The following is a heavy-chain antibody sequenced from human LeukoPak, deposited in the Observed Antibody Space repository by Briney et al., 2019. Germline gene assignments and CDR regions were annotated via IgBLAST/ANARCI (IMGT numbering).Heavy chain of an antibody. J-gene: IGHJ6*02. CDR2: INPSGGST. CDR3: ARDKFLVTIFYYYGMDV. V-gene: IGHV1-46*01. Sequence: GASVTVSCKASGYTFTIYYMHWVRQAPGQGLEWMGIINPSGGSTSYAQKFQGRVTMTRDTSTSTVYMELSSLRSEDTAVYYCARDKFLVTIFYYYGMDVWGQGTTVAVSS. D-gene: IGHD3-3*01. CDR1: GYTFTIYY.